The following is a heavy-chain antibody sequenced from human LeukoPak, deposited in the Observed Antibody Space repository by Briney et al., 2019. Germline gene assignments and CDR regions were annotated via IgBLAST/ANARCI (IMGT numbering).Heavy chain of an antibody. V-gene: IGHV3-74*01. CDR2: ISTDGSST. Sequence: PGRSLRLSCAASGFSFSNYGMHWVRQAPGKGLVWVSRISTDGSSTNYADSVRGRFTISRDNAENTLYLQMNSLRAEDTAVYYCVASSHYPYEWGQGTLVTVSS. CDR1: GFSFSNYG. CDR3: VASSHYPYE. D-gene: IGHD3-3*01. J-gene: IGHJ4*02.